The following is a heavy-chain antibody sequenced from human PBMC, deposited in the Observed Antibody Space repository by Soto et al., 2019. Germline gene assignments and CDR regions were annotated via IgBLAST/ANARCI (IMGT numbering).Heavy chain of an antibody. J-gene: IGHJ4*02. CDR1: GGTFSSYA. V-gene: IGHV1-69*01. CDR3: ARSDSSGSVRWVDY. CDR2: IIPIFGTA. Sequence: QVQLVQSGAEVKKPGSSVKVSCKASGGTFSSYAISWVRQAPGQGLEWMGGIIPIFGTANYAQKLQGRVTITADESTSTAYMDLSSLRSEDTAVYYCARSDSSGSVRWVDYWGQGTLVTVSS. D-gene: IGHD3-22*01.